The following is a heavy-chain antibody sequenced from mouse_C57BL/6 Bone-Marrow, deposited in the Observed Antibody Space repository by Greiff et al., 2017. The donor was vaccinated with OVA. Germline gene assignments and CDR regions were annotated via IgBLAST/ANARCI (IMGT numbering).Heavy chain of an antibody. CDR1: GFTFSSYG. V-gene: IGHV5-6*02. CDR2: ISSGGSYT. J-gene: IGHJ3*01. Sequence: EVKLMESGGDLVKPGGSLKLSCAASGFTFSSYGMSWVRQTPDKRLEWVATISSGGSYTYYPDSVKGRFTISRDNAKNTLYLQMSSLKSEDIAMYYCARRGGRFAYWGQGTLVTVSA. CDR3: ARRGGRFAY.